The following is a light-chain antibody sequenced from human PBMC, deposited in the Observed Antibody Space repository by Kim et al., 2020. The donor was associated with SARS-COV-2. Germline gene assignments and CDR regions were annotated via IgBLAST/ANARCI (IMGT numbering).Light chain of an antibody. J-gene: IGKJ3*01. CDR1: QTIGSW. V-gene: IGKV1-12*01. Sequence: ESVGDRVTIACRASQTIGSWLAWYQQKPGKAPKLLINAASNLKSGGPSRFSGSGSGTEFTLAITNLQPEDFAAYYCQQTKTFPRTFGPGTKVNIK. CDR3: QQTKTFPRT. CDR2: AAS.